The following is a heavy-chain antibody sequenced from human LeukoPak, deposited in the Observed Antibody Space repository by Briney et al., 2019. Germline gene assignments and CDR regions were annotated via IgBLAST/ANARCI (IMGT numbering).Heavy chain of an antibody. CDR2: VKSDGTAT. D-gene: IGHD1-14*01. CDR1: GFSFRDYW. J-gene: IGHJ4*02. Sequence: PGGSLRLSCAASGFSFRDYWMGWVRQAPGTGLVWVSSVKSDGTATNYADSVKGRFTISRDNAKNTLYLQMNSLRVEDTAVYYCVRKFATGDWGQGTLVTVSS. V-gene: IGHV3-74*01. CDR3: VRKFATGD.